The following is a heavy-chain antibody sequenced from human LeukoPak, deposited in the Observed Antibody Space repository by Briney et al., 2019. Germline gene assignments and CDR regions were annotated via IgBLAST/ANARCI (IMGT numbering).Heavy chain of an antibody. CDR2: IIPIFGTA. CDR1: GGTFSSYA. V-gene: IGHV1-69*13. CDR3: AFARASSRQAET. Sequence: ASVKVSCKASGGTFSSYAISWVRQAPGQGLEWMGGIIPIFGTANYAQKFQGRVTITADESTSTAYMELSSLRSEGTAVYYCAFARASSRQAETWGQGTMVTVSS. D-gene: IGHD6-6*01. J-gene: IGHJ3*01.